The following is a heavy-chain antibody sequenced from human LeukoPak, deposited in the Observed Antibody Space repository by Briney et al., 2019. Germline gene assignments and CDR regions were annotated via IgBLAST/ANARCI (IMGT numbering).Heavy chain of an antibody. Sequence: SETLSLTCAVYGGSFSGYYWSWLRQPPGKGLEWIGEINHSGSTNYNPSLKSRVTISVDTSKNQFSLKLSSVTAADTAVYYCARVGSITIFGVVIGNWFDPWGQGTLVTVSS. CDR1: GGSFSGYY. D-gene: IGHD3-3*01. CDR3: ARVGSITIFGVVIGNWFDP. V-gene: IGHV4-34*01. CDR2: INHSGST. J-gene: IGHJ5*02.